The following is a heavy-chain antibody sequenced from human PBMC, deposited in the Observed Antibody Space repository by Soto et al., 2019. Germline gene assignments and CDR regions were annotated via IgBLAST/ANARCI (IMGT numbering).Heavy chain of an antibody. V-gene: IGHV3-23*01. CDR3: AKEGYTYYYDSSGPY. CDR1: GFTFSSYA. Sequence: GGSLRLSCAASGFTFSSYAMSRVRQAPGKGLEWVSAISGSGGGTYFADSVKGRFTISRDNSKNTLYLQMNSLSAENTAVYYCAKEGYTYYYDSSGPYWGQGTLVTV. D-gene: IGHD3-22*01. CDR2: ISGSGGGT. J-gene: IGHJ4*02.